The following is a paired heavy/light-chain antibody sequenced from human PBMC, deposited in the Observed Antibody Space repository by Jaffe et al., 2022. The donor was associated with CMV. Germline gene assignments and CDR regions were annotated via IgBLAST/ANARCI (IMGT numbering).Heavy chain of an antibody. Sequence: QVQLQESGPGLVKSSETLSLTCTVSGASISGHFWSWIRQPPGKGLEWIGYLSNTGDTDYNPSLKSRVTISADTSQNQLSLRLTSVTAADTAIYYCARQVTIFGIIIVYFDIWGQGTLATVSS. CDR2: LSNTGDT. CDR3: ARQVTIFGIIIVYFDI. V-gene: IGHV4-59*08. D-gene: IGHD3-3*01. J-gene: IGHJ4*02. CDR1: GASISGHF.
Light chain of an antibody. Sequence: SFELTQPLSVSVALGQTARITCRGTNIESYNVHWYQQKPGQAPVLVIYRVTNRPSGIPERFSGSNSGNTATLTISRAQDGDEAEYYCQMWDTSGAVVFGGGTRLIVL. CDR3: QMWDTSGAVV. CDR2: RVT. V-gene: IGLV3-9*01. J-gene: IGLJ2*01. CDR1: NIESYN.